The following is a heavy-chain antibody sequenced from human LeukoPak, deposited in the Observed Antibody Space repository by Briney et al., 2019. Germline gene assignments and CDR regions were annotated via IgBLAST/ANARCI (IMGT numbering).Heavy chain of an antibody. D-gene: IGHD2-2*01. V-gene: IGHV3-20*04. CDR3: ARDDCSSTSCPMDV. J-gene: IGHJ6*03. CDR1: GFTFDDYG. Sequence: GGSLRLSCAASGFTFDDYGMSWVRQAPGKGLEWVSGINWNGGSTGYADSVKGRFTISRDNAKNSLYLQMYSLRAEDTALYYCARDDCSSTSCPMDVWGKGTTVTVSS. CDR2: INWNGGST.